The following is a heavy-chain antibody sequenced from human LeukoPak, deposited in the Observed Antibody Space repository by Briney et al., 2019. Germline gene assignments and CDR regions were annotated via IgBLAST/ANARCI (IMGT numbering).Heavy chain of an antibody. J-gene: IGHJ2*01. CDR3: AREGSSWYWGTATRGWYFDL. CDR1: GGSFSGYY. CDR2: INHSGST. D-gene: IGHD6-13*01. Sequence: SETLSLTCAAYGGSFSGYYWSWIRQPPGKGLEWIGEINHSGSTNYNPSLKSRVTISVDTSKNQFSLKLSSVTAADTAVYYCAREGSSWYWGTATRGWYFDLWGRGTLVTVSS. V-gene: IGHV4-34*01.